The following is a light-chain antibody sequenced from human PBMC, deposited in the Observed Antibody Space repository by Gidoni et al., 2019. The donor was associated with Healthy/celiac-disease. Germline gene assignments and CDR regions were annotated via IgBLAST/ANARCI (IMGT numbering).Light chain of an antibody. Sequence: DIQMTQSPSSLSASVGDRVTITCQASQDICNYLNWYQQKPGKAPKLLIYDASNLETGVPSRFSGSGSGTDFTFTISSLQPEDIATYYCQQGSFGQGTKLEIK. CDR2: DAS. V-gene: IGKV1-33*01. CDR3: QQGS. CDR1: QDICNY. J-gene: IGKJ2*04.